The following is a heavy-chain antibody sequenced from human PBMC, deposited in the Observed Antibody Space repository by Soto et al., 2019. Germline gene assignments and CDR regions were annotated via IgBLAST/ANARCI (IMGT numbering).Heavy chain of an antibody. CDR1: GYSISGGYY. CDR3: ARSLLTSSWYAGS. J-gene: IGHJ5*02. V-gene: IGHV4-38-2*01. CDR2: IYHSGTT. D-gene: IGHD6-13*01. Sequence: TRSLTYVVSGYSISGGYYWGWIRQPPGKGLEWIGSIYHSGTTYYNPSLKSRVTISLDTSRNQFSLKLTSVTAEDTAVYSCARSLLTSSWYAGSWGQGTLVTVSS.